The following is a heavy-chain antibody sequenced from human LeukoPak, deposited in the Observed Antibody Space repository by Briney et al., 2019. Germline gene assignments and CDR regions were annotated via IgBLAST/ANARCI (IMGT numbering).Heavy chain of an antibody. D-gene: IGHD3-3*01. J-gene: IGHJ6*02. Sequence: GASVKASCKASGYTFTSYGISWVRQAPGQGLEWMGWISAYNGNTNYAQKLQGRVTMTTDTSTSTAYMELRSLRSDDTAVYYCARVGGITIFGVVPYYYYGMDVWGQGTTVTVSS. CDR3: ARVGGITIFGVVPYYYYGMDV. CDR2: ISAYNGNT. V-gene: IGHV1-18*01. CDR1: GYTFTSYG.